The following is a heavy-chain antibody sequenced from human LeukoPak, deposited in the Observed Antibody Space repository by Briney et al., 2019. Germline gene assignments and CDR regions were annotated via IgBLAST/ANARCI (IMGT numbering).Heavy chain of an antibody. CDR2: IRSKTHGGTT. CDR1: GFTFGEHG. J-gene: IGHJ4*02. V-gene: IGHV3-49*03. CDR3: ASSHFPAAGDY. Sequence: GGSLRLSCSASGFTFGEHGMSWFRQAPGKGLDWVGFIRSKTHGGTTEYAASVKGRFTISRDDSKSIAYLQMNSLKTEDTAIYYCASSHFPAAGDYWGQGTLVTVSS. D-gene: IGHD6-13*01.